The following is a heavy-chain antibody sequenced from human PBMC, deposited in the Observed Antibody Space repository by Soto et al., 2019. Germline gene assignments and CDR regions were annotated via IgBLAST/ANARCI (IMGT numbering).Heavy chain of an antibody. J-gene: IGHJ6*02. D-gene: IGHD3-3*01. CDR2: ISYDGSNK. CDR3: ARVAVLRFLEWLLSDYYGMDV. CDR1: GFTFSSYA. V-gene: IGHV3-30-3*01. Sequence: GSLRLSCAASGFTFSSYAMHWVRQAPGKGLEWVAVISYDGSNKYYADSVKGRFTISRDNSKNTLYLQMNSLRAEDTAVYYCARVAVLRFLEWLLSDYYGMDVWGQGTTVTVSS.